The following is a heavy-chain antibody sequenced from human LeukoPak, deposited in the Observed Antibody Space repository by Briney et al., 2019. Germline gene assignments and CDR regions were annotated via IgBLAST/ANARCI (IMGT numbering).Heavy chain of an antibody. D-gene: IGHD3-22*01. CDR2: MNPNSGNT. Sequence: GASVKVSCKASGYTFTSYDINWVRQATGQGLEWMGWMNPNSGNTGYAQKFQGRVTMTRNTSISTAYMELSSLRSDDTAVYYCARTYYYDSSGYSLAFDIWGQGTMVTVSS. CDR1: GYTFTSYD. J-gene: IGHJ3*02. CDR3: ARTYYYDSSGYSLAFDI. V-gene: IGHV1-8*01.